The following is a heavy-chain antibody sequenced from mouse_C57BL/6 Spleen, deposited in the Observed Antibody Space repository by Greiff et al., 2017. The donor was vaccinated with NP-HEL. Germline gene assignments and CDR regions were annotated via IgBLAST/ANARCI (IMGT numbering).Heavy chain of an antibody. CDR2: IDPSDSET. CDR3: ASLYGSSYGYFDV. Sequence: QVQLQQPGAELVRPGSSVKLSCKASGYTFTSYWMHWVKQRPIQGLEWIGNIDPSDSETHYNQKFKDKATLTVDKSSSTAYMQLSSLTSEDSAVYYCASLYGSSYGYFDVWGTGTTVTVSS. CDR1: GYTFTSYW. J-gene: IGHJ1*03. D-gene: IGHD1-1*01. V-gene: IGHV1-52*01.